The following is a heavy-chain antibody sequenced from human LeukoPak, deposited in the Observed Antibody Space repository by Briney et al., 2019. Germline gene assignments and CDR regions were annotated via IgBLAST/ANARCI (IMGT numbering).Heavy chain of an antibody. J-gene: IGHJ6*03. D-gene: IGHD3-9*01. Sequence: GGSLRLSCAASGFTFNIYTMNWVRQAPGKGLEWVSSISSSSSYIYYADSVKGRFTISRDNAKNSLYLQMNSRRAEDTAVYYCARDKEDILTGNYYMDVWGKGTTVTVSS. CDR1: GFTFNIYT. CDR3: ARDKEDILTGNYYMDV. CDR2: ISSSSSYI. V-gene: IGHV3-21*01.